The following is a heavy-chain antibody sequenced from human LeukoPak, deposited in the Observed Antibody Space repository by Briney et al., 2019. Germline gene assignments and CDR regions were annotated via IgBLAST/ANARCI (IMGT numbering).Heavy chain of an antibody. J-gene: IGHJ4*02. CDR3: ARDHCSGYSCYGY. D-gene: IGHD2-15*01. V-gene: IGHV3-48*03. CDR1: GFTFSSYE. Sequence: GGSLRLSCAASGFTFSSYEMNWVRQAPGKGLEWVSYISSSGSTIYYADSVKGRFTISRDNAKNSLYLQMNSLRAEDTAVYYCARDHCSGYSCYGYWGQGTLVTVSS. CDR2: ISSSGSTI.